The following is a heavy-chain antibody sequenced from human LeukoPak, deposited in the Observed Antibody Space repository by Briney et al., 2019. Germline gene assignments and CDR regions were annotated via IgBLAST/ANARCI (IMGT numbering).Heavy chain of an antibody. Sequence: GGSLRLSCTVSGFTVSINSMSWVRQAPGKGLEWVSFIYSGGNTHYSDSVKGRFTISRDNSKNTLYLQMNSLRAEDTAVYYCARAGSIRFDYWGQGTLVTVSS. V-gene: IGHV3-53*01. D-gene: IGHD3-3*02. J-gene: IGHJ4*02. CDR2: IYSGGNT. CDR1: GFTVSINS. CDR3: ARAGSIRFDY.